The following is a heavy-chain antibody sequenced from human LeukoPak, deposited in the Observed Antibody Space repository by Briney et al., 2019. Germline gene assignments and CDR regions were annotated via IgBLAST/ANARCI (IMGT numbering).Heavy chain of an antibody. CDR1: GFTFSSYS. V-gene: IGHV3-21*01. Sequence: PGGSLRLSCAASGFTFSSYSMTWVRQAPGKGLEWVSSISSSSSYIYYADSVKGRFTISRDNAKNSLYLQMNSLRAEDTAVYYCARGIFVGYGDQDNNWFDPWGQGTLVTVSS. D-gene: IGHD4-17*01. J-gene: IGHJ5*02. CDR3: ARGIFVGYGDQDNNWFDP. CDR2: ISSSSSYI.